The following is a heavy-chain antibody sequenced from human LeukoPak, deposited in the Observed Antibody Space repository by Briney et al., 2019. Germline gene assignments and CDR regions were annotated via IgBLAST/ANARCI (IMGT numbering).Heavy chain of an antibody. Sequence: SETLSLTCTVSGGSISSYYWCWIRQPPGKGLEWIGYIYYSGSTNYNPSLKSRVAISVDTSKNQFSLKLSSVTAADTAVYYCARARIAARPGFDYWGQGTLVTVSS. D-gene: IGHD6-6*01. V-gene: IGHV4-59*01. CDR1: GGSISSYY. CDR2: IYYSGST. J-gene: IGHJ4*02. CDR3: ARARIAARPGFDY.